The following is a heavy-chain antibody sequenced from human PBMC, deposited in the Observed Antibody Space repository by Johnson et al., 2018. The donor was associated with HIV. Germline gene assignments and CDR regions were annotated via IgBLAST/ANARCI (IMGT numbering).Heavy chain of an antibody. Sequence: QVQLVESGGGVVQPGRSLRLSCAASGFTFSSYGMHWVRQAPGKGLEWVAVIWYDGSNKHYADSVKGRFTISRDNSKNTLYLQMNSLRAEDTAVYYCARDRVLLWFGESPLDAFDIWGQGTMVTVSS. CDR1: GFTFSSYG. D-gene: IGHD3-10*01. V-gene: IGHV3-33*01. J-gene: IGHJ3*02. CDR2: IWYDGSNK. CDR3: ARDRVLLWFGESPLDAFDI.